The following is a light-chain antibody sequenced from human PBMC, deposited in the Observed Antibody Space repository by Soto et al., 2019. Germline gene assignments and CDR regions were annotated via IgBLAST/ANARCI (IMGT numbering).Light chain of an antibody. CDR1: QSINRW. CDR3: QQYYTYLYT. Sequence: DIQMTQSPSTLSASVGDRVTITCRASQSINRWLAWYQQKPGKAPQFLIYDASNLESGVPSRCRGSGSGPEFSLTITSLQPAGFAADHCQQYYTYLYTFSPGTRL. CDR2: DAS. V-gene: IGKV1-5*01. J-gene: IGKJ2*01.